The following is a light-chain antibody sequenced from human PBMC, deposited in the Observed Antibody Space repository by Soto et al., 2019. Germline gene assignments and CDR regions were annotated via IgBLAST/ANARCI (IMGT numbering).Light chain of an antibody. CDR3: SSLTSTNTLA. CDR2: EVS. J-gene: IGLJ2*01. Sequence: QSVLTQPASVSGSPGQSITISCTGTSSDVGGYNYVSWYQQHPGKAPKLMIYEVSYRPSGVSNRFSGSKSGNTASLTISGLQAEDEAGYYCSSLTSTNTLAFGGGTKPPS. CDR1: SSDVGGYNY. V-gene: IGLV2-14*01.